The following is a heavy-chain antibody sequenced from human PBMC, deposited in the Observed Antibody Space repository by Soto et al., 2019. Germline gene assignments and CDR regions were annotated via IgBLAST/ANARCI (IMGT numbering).Heavy chain of an antibody. D-gene: IGHD3-16*01. Sequence: SETLSLTCTVSGGSISSGGYYWSWIRQHPGKGLEWIGYIYYSGSTYYNPSLKSRVTISLDTSKNQFSLRLSSVTAADTAVYFFARAGGEIWNNNYYYSGMDVWGQGTTVTVSS. CDR2: IYYSGST. CDR3: ARAGGEIWNNNYYYSGMDV. J-gene: IGHJ6*02. CDR1: GGSISSGGYY. V-gene: IGHV4-31*03.